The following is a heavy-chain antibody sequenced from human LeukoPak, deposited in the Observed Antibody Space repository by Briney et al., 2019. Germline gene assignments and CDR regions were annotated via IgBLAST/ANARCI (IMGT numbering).Heavy chain of an antibody. CDR1: GFTFDEYG. Sequence: GGSLRLSCAASGFTFDEYGLGWVRQAPGKGLECGSGINLKGDSTGYADSVKGRFTISRDNAKNSLYLQMNSLRAEDTALYHCARDRGDYSNYRGFDYWGQGTMVTVSS. J-gene: IGHJ4*02. CDR3: ARDRGDYSNYRGFDY. D-gene: IGHD4-11*01. CDR2: INLKGDST. V-gene: IGHV3-20*01.